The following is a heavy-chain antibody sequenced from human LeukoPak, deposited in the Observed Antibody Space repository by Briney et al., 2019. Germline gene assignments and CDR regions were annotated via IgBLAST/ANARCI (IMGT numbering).Heavy chain of an antibody. J-gene: IGHJ4*02. V-gene: IGHV5-51*01. CDR1: GYSFTNHW. D-gene: IGHD6-13*01. CDR2: IHPSDSDT. Sequence: GESLKISCKGFGYSFTNHWSGWVRQMPGKGLEWMGIIHPSDSDTRYSPSFQGQVTISADRSVSTAYLQWRSLKASDSAMYYCARGLTAAAVTKFDYWGQGTLVTVSS. CDR3: ARGLTAAAVTKFDY.